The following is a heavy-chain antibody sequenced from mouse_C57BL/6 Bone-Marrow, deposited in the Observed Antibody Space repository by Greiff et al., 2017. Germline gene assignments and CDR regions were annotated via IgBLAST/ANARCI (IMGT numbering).Heavy chain of an antibody. CDR1: YTFSRRVH. Sequence: QVQLKQSGPELARPWASVKISCPAFYTFSRRVHFAIRDTNYWMQWVKQRPGQGLEWIGAIYPGNGDTSYNQKFKGKATLTADKSSSTAYMQLSSLTSEDSAVYYCASTVVAPYWYFDVWGTGTTVTVSS. V-gene: IGHV1-87*01. J-gene: IGHJ1*03. D-gene: IGHD1-1*01. CDR2: GQGLEWIG. CDR3: SEDSAVYYCASTVVAPYWYFDV.